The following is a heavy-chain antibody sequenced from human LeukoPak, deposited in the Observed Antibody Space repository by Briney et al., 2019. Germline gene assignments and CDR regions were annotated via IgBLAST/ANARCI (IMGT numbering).Heavy chain of an antibody. Sequence: SETLSLTCTVSGGSISSSSYYRGWIRQPPGKGLEWIGSIYYSGSTYYNPSLKSRVTISVDTSKNQFSLKLSSVTAADTAVYYCARRYCSSTSCHTLDYWGQGTLVTVSS. CDR3: ARRYCSSTSCHTLDY. D-gene: IGHD2-2*02. V-gene: IGHV4-39*01. CDR1: GGSISSSSYY. J-gene: IGHJ4*02. CDR2: IYYSGST.